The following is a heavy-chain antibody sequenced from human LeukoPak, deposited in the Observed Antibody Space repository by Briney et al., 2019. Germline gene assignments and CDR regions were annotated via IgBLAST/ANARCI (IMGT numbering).Heavy chain of an antibody. CDR2: ISGSGGST. CDR1: GFTFSSYA. J-gene: IGHJ4*02. Sequence: GGSLRLSCAASGFTFSSYAMSGVRQAPGKGLEWGSAISGSGGSTYYADSVKGRFTISRDNSKNTLYLQMNSLRAEDTDVYYCAKDQIHSVVTTSYFDYWGQGTLVTVSS. CDR3: AKDQIHSVVTTSYFDY. V-gene: IGHV3-23*01. D-gene: IGHD4-23*01.